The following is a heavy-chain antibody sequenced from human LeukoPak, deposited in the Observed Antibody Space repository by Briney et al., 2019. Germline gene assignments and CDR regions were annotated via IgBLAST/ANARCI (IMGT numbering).Heavy chain of an antibody. CDR3: ASQSVITRNFDY. CDR2: IYYSGST. CDR1: GGSISSSSYY. V-gene: IGHV4-39*01. D-gene: IGHD3-22*01. Sequence: SETLSLTCTVSGGSISSSSYYWGWIRQPPGKGLEWIGSIYYSGSTYYNPSLKSRVTISVDTSKNQFSLKLSSVTAADTAVYYCASQSVITRNFDYWGQGTLVTVSS. J-gene: IGHJ4*02.